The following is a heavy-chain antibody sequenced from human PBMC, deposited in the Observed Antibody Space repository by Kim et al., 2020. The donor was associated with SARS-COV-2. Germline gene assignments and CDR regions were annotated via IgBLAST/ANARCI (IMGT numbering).Heavy chain of an antibody. CDR1: GYTFTSYA. V-gene: IGHV1-3*01. J-gene: IGHJ4*02. CDR3: ARVYDSSGEWGY. CDR2: INAGNGNT. Sequence: ASVKVSCKASGYTFTSYAMHWVRQAPGQRLEWMGWINAGNGNTKYSQKFQGRVTITRDTSASTAYMELSSLRSEDTAVYYCARVYDSSGEWGYWGQGTLVTVSS. D-gene: IGHD3-22*01.